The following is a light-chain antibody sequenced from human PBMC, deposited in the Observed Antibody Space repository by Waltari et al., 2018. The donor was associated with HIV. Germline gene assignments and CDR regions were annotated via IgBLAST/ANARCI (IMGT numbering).Light chain of an antibody. V-gene: IGLV1-47*01. J-gene: IGLJ1*01. Sequence: QSVLTQPPPPSGTPGPRVTIRGSGSRFNIGSNFVAGYQQLPGAAPKLLIYRNNQRPSGVPDRFSGSKSGTSASLAISGLRSEDEADYYCAAWDDSLSGFYVVGTGTKVTVL. CDR3: AAWDDSLSGFYV. CDR2: RNN. CDR1: RFNIGSNF.